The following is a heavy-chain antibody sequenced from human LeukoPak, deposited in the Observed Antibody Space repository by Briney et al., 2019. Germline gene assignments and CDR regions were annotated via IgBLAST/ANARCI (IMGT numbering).Heavy chain of an antibody. CDR1: GFTFSTYW. D-gene: IGHD5-12*01. CDR2: IKEDGSRE. J-gene: IGHJ1*01. Sequence: GGSLRLSCAASGFTFSTYWMTWVRQAPGKGLEWVANIKEDGSREYYVDSVKGRFTISRDNARNSLYLQMDSLTAEDTAVYYCARDSPGYGAYVSWGQGTLVSVSS. V-gene: IGHV3-7*01. CDR3: ARDSPGYGAYVS.